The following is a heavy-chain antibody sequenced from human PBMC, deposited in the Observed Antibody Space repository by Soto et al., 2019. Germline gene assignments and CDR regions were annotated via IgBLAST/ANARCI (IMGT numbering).Heavy chain of an antibody. CDR1: GGTFSSYA. J-gene: IGHJ6*02. D-gene: IGHD1-1*01. V-gene: IGHV1-69*13. CDR3: ARGGPNDLPVDVDV. Sequence: GASVTVSCQTSGGTFSSYAISWVRQAPGQGLEWMGGIIPIFGTANYAQKFQGRVTITADESTSTAYMELSSLRSEDTAVYYCARGGPNDLPVDVDVWGQGTTVTVSS. CDR2: IIPIFGTA.